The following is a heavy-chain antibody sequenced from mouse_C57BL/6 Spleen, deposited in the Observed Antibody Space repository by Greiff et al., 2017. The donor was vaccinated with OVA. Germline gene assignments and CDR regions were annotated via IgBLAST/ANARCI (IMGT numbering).Heavy chain of an antibody. J-gene: IGHJ4*01. CDR3: AKGKAELLRYYDMDY. V-gene: IGHV1-55*01. CDR1: GYTFTSYW. Sequence: VQLQQPGAELVKPGASVKMSCKASGYTFTSYWITWVKQRPGQGLEWIGDIYPGSGSTYYNEKFKSKATLTVDKSSSTAYMQLSSLTSEDSAVYYCAKGKAELLRYYDMDYWGQGTTVTVSS. CDR2: IYPGSGST. D-gene: IGHD1-1*01.